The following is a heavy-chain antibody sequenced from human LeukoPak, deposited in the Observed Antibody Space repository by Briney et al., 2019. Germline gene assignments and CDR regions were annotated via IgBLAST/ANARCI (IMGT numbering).Heavy chain of an antibody. D-gene: IGHD6-19*01. CDR1: GYTFTGYY. Sequence: SSVTVSFKASGYTFTGYYKHWVRQAPGQGLEWMGWINPNSGGTNYAQKFQGRVTMTRDTSISTAYMELSRLRSDDTAVYYCARDLQQWLANTDYWGQGTLVTVSS. J-gene: IGHJ4*02. CDR2: INPNSGGT. CDR3: ARDLQQWLANTDY. V-gene: IGHV1-2*02.